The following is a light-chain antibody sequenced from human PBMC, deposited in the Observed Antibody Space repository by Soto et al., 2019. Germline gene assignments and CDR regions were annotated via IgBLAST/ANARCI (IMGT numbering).Light chain of an antibody. Sequence: DIQMTQSPSTLSASVGDRVTITCRASQSISSWLAWYQQKPGKAPKLLIYDASSLESGVPSRFSGSGSGTEFTLTISSLQPDDFATYYCQQYNSYPFGPGTQVDIK. V-gene: IGKV1-5*01. CDR2: DAS. CDR1: QSISSW. CDR3: QQYNSYP. J-gene: IGKJ3*01.